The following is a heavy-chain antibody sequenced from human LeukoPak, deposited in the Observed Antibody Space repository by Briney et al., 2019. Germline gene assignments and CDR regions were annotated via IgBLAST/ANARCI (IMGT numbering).Heavy chain of an antibody. CDR1: GGSVSSNHF. J-gene: IGHJ4*02. V-gene: IGHV4-39*01. CDR3: ARHEQWLLWVAY. Sequence: SETLSLTCAVAGGSVSSNHFWGWIRQPPGKGLEWIGSIFYTGSTYYSPSLKSRVTISVDTSKNHFSLEVNSVTAADTAMYYCARHEQWLLWVAYWGQGTLVTVSS. CDR2: IFYTGST. D-gene: IGHD6-19*01.